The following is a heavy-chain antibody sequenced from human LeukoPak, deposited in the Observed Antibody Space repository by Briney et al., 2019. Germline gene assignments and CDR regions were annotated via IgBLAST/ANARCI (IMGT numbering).Heavy chain of an antibody. J-gene: IGHJ4*02. Sequence: GGSLRLSYAASGFSFSSYSMNWVRQAPGKGLEWASFITSDSKNEDYANAVKGRFTVSRDNVKNSLYLQMNSLRGEDTAVYYCAREGFCRSTGCYVMYWGQGTPVTVSS. CDR2: ITSDSKNE. V-gene: IGHV3-21*01. D-gene: IGHD2-2*01. CDR3: AREGFCRSTGCYVMY. CDR1: GFSFSSYS.